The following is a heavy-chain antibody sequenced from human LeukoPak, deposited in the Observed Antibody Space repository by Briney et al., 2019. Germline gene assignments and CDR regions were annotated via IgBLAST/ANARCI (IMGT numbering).Heavy chain of an antibody. CDR3: ARSMGFIYYDSSGYYYDY. D-gene: IGHD3-22*01. Sequence: SETLSLTCAVYGGSFSGYYWSWIRQPPGKGLEWIGYIYYSGSTNYNPSLKSRVTISVDTSKNQFSLKLSSVTAADTAVYYCARSMGFIYYDSSGYYYDYWGQGTLVTVSS. CDR1: GGSFSGYY. J-gene: IGHJ4*02. CDR2: IYYSGST. V-gene: IGHV4-59*01.